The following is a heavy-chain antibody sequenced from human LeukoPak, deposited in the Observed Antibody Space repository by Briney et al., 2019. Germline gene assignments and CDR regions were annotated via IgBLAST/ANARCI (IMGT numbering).Heavy chain of an antibody. CDR3: AVEYNSSPYAFDI. V-gene: IGHV3-33*01. CDR1: GFTFSSYG. J-gene: IGHJ3*02. Sequence: GGSLRLSCAASGFTFSSYGMHWVGQAPGKGLEGVAVIWYDGSNKYYADSVKGRFTISRDNSKNTLYLQMNSLRVEDTAVYYCAVEYNSSPYAFDIWGQGTKVTVSS. D-gene: IGHD2/OR15-2a*01. CDR2: IWYDGSNK.